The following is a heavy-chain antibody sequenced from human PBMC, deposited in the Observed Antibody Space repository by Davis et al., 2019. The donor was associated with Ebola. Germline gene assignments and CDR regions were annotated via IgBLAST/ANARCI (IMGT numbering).Heavy chain of an antibody. CDR3: ARRLVATYCFDY. CDR1: GGSIRSSSYY. V-gene: IGHV4-39*07. CDR2: IYYSGST. Sequence: SETLPPTCTVSGGSIRSSSYYWGWIRQPPGKGLEWIGSIYYSGSTYYNPSLKSRVTISVDTSKNQFSLKLSSVTAADTAVYYCARRLVATYCFDYWGRGTLVTVSS. J-gene: IGHJ4*02. D-gene: IGHD5-12*01.